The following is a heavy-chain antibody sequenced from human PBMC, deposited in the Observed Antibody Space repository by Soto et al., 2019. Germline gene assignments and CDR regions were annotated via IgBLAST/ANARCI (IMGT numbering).Heavy chain of an antibody. V-gene: IGHV4-30-4*01. J-gene: IGHJ5*02. Sequence: SETLSLTCTVSGGSISSGDYYWSWIRQPPGKGLEWIGYIYYSGSTYYNPSLKSRVTISVDTSKNQFSLKLSSVTAADTAVYYCAREGLPDGNWFDPGGQGTLVTVSS. CDR1: GGSISSGDYY. CDR3: AREGLPDGNWFDP. CDR2: IYYSGST.